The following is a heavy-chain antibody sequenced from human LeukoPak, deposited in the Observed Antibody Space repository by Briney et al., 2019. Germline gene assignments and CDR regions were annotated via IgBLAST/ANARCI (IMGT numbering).Heavy chain of an antibody. D-gene: IGHD3-3*01. V-gene: IGHV3-48*01. Sequence: GGSLRLSCAASGFTFSSYSMNWVRQAPGKRLEWVSYISGSSSTIYYADSVKGRFTISRDNAKNSLYLQMNSLRAEDTAVYYCARDATDITIFGVVIIGDFDYWGQGTLVTVSS. J-gene: IGHJ4*02. CDR3: ARDATDITIFGVVIIGDFDY. CDR2: ISGSSSTI. CDR1: GFTFSSYS.